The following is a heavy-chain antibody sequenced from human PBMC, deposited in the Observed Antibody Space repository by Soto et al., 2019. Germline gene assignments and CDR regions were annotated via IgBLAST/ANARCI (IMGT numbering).Heavy chain of an antibody. Sequence: WASLKVSWKGSGYSFPNFWITWVRQMLGKGLEWMGKIDPSDSYTDYNPTFQGHVTISVDRSISTAYLQWTSLKASHTAMYYSARGLRYFDRVFRLDSWGQGTLVTVSS. CDR1: GYSFPNFW. J-gene: IGHJ4*02. CDR2: IDPSDSYT. V-gene: IGHV5-10-1*01. CDR3: ARGLRYFDRVFRLDS. D-gene: IGHD3-9*01.